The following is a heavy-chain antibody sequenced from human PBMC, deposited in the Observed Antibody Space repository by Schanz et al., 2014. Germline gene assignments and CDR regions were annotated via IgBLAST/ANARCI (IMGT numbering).Heavy chain of an antibody. J-gene: IGHJ1*01. V-gene: IGHV3-33*01. CDR2: IWYNGSNK. D-gene: IGHD2-2*01. CDR3: ARDTAQSCIGPSCFEYFQH. CDR1: GFTFSKYG. Sequence: QVQLVESGGGVVQPGRSLRLSCAASGFTFSKYGVHWVRQAPGKGLEWVAVIWYNGSNKYYADSVKGRFTISRDNAKNSLYLQMNSLRAEATALYYCARDTAQSCIGPSCFEYFQHWGQGALVTVSS.